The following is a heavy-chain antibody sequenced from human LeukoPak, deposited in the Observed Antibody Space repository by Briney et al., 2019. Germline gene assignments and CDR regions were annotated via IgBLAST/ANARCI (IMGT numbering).Heavy chain of an antibody. CDR3: ARDNSHSKIYSTRGNAFDI. CDR2: IRYDGSNK. V-gene: IGHV3-30*02. CDR1: GFTFSSYG. Sequence: GGSLRLSCAASGFTFSSYGMHWVRQAPGKGLEWVAFIRYDGSNKYYADSVKGRFTISRDNSKDTLFLQMNSLRPEDTAVFYCARDNSHSKIYSTRGNAFDIWGQGTTVAVSS. J-gene: IGHJ3*02. D-gene: IGHD3-16*01.